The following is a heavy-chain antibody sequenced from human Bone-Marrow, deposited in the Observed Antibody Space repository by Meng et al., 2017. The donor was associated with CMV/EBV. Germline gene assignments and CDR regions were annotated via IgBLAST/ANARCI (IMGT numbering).Heavy chain of an antibody. J-gene: IGHJ5*02. D-gene: IGHD6-13*01. CDR1: GFTFCSYE. V-gene: IGHV3-48*03. Sequence: GESLKISCAASGFTFCSYEMNWVRQAPGKGLEWVSYISSSSSTIYYADSVKGRFTISRDNAKNSLYLQMNSLRAEDTAVYYCARGWQQLALRGGWFDPWGQGTLVTVSS. CDR2: ISSSSSTI. CDR3: ARGWQQLALRGGWFDP.